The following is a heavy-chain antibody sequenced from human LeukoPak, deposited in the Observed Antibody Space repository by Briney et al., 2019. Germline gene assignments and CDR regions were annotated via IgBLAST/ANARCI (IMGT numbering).Heavy chain of an antibody. J-gene: IGHJ4*02. CDR1: GFTFNTYT. CDR3: AKKAQYDGHYPLDY. V-gene: IGHV3-23*01. CDR2: TSDRGDYT. D-gene: IGHD4/OR15-4a*01. Sequence: SGGSLRLSCAASGFTFNTYTMNWVRQAPGKGLEWVSGTSDRGDYTYYADSVKGRFTISRDTSKNTLYLQMNSLRAEDTALYFCAKKAQYDGHYPLDYWGQGTLVTVSA.